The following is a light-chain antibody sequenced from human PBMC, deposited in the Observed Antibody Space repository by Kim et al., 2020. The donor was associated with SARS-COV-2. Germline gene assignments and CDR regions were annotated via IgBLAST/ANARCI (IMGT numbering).Light chain of an antibody. J-gene: IGKJ2*01. Sequence: DIVMTQSPDSLAVSLGERATINCKASLSLLSLSNNKNYLAWYQQKPGQPPKLLIYLASTRESGVPDRFSGSGSGTDFTLTISSLQAEDVAVYYCQQYASNPRTFGQGTKLEI. CDR3: QQYASNPRT. CDR2: LAS. CDR1: LSLLSLSNNKNY. V-gene: IGKV4-1*01.